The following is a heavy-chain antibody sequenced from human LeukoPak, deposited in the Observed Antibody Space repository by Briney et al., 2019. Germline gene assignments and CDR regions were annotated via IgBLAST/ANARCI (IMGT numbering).Heavy chain of an antibody. CDR1: GFTFSSYA. CDR3: AKRILIGYYPVDY. Sequence: PGGSLRLSCAASGFTFSSYAMSWVRQAPGKGLEWVSAIGSSGAGTYYADSVKGRFTISRDNSKNTLYLQMNSLRAEDTAVYYCAKRILIGYYPVDYWGQGTLVTVSS. CDR2: IGSSGAGT. D-gene: IGHD3-9*01. J-gene: IGHJ4*02. V-gene: IGHV3-23*01.